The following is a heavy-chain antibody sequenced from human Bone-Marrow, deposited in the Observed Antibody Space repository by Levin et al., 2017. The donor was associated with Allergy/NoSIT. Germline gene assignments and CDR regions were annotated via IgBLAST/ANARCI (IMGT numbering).Heavy chain of an antibody. CDR3: ARDGYSNPYYYGSDV. D-gene: IGHD4-11*01. Sequence: PSETLSLTCTVSGVSITSHYWSWIRQSPGEGLEWIGHISFSGGTRYNPSLKSRVTISADTSKNQFSLNLTSVTAADTAVYYCARDGYSNPYYYGSDVWGQGTTVAVSS. CDR1: GVSITSHY. CDR2: ISFSGGT. V-gene: IGHV4-59*11. J-gene: IGHJ6*02.